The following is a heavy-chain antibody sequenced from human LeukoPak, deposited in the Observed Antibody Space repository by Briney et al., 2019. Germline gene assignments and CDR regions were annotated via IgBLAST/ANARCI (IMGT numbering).Heavy chain of an antibody. CDR1: GGSISSYY. CDR3: VRAGYCSSTSCYPLDYYYYGMDV. J-gene: IGHJ6*02. CDR2: ISYSGST. D-gene: IGHD2-2*01. V-gene: IGHV4-59*01. Sequence: SETLSLTCTVSGGSISSYYWSWIRQPPGKGLEWIGYISYSGSTDYNPSLKSRVTISVDTSKNQFSLNLSSVTAADTAVYYCVRAGYCSSTSCYPLDYYYYGMDVWGQGTTVTVSS.